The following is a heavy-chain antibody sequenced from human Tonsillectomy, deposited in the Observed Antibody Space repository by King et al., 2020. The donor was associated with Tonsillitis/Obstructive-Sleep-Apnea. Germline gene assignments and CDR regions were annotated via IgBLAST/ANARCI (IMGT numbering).Heavy chain of an antibody. CDR1: GFTFSSYS. CDR3: ARGIGRDFDY. D-gene: IGHD1-26*01. V-gene: IGHV3-21*01. Sequence: VQLVESGGGLVKPGGSLRLSCAASGFTFSSYSMNWVRQAPGKGLEWVSSISSSSSYIYYANSVKGRFTISRDNAKNSLYLQMNSLRAEDTAVYYCARGIGRDFDYWGQGTLVTVSS. CDR2: ISSSSSYI. J-gene: IGHJ4*02.